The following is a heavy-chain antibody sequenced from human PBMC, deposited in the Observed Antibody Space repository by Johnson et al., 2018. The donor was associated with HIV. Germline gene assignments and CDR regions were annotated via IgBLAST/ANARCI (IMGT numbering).Heavy chain of an antibody. V-gene: IGHV3-23*04. Sequence: VQLVESGGGLVQPGGSLRLSCAVSGFTFSSYAMSWVRQAPGKGLEYVSAISSNGIGTYYANSVDGRFTISRDNDKNTLYLEMNSLSAEDTAVYYCAKVGYYYDSSGYYYGAFDIWGQGTMVTVSS. CDR2: ISSNGIGT. J-gene: IGHJ3*02. CDR3: AKVGYYYDSSGYYYGAFDI. CDR1: GFTFSSYA. D-gene: IGHD3-22*01.